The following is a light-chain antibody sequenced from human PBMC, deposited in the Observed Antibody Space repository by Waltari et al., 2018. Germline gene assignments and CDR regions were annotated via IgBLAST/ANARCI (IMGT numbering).Light chain of an antibody. CDR1: QSLLHSNGRNY. Sequence: DLVMTQSPLSLPVTPGEPASISCRSSQSLLHSNGRNYLDWYLQKPGQSPQLLIYMNSNRASGVPDRFSGSGSGTSFTLKISRVEAEDVGVYYCMQALQTPYTFGQGTKLEIK. V-gene: IGKV2-28*01. CDR2: MNS. CDR3: MQALQTPYT. J-gene: IGKJ2*01.